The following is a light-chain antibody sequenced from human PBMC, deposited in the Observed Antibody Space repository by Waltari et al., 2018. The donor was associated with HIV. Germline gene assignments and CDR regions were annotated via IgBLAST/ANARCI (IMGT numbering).Light chain of an antibody. CDR1: HSVSTR. CDR2: GAS. CDR3: QQYRYSPWT. Sequence: DIQMTQSPSPLSASVGDRVTIPCRASHSVSTRVAWYQQKPGKAPKLLIYGASSLKSAVPSRFSGSGSGTEFTLTISGLQPDDFATYYCQQYRYSPWTFGQGTKVDI. J-gene: IGKJ1*01. V-gene: IGKV1-5*03.